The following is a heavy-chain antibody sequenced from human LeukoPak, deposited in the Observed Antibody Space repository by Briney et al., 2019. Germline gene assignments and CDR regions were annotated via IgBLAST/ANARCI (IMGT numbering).Heavy chain of an antibody. CDR3: AKWGDYDILTGYYVPDY. D-gene: IGHD3-9*01. CDR1: GFTFTNYA. CDR2: ITGSDGSS. J-gene: IGHJ4*02. Sequence: SGGSLRLSCVASGFTFTNYAMSWVRQAPGKGLGWVSAITGSDGSSYYADSVKGRFTISRDNSKNTLYLQVNSLRAEDTAVYYCAKWGDYDILTGYYVPDYWGQGTLVTVSS. V-gene: IGHV3-23*01.